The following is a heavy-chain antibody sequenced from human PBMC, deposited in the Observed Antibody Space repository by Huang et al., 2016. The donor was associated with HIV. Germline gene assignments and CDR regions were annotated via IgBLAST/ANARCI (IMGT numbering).Heavy chain of an antibody. D-gene: IGHD3-16*01. J-gene: IGHJ3*01. V-gene: IGHV4-39*01. CDR1: GGSVNSGYYY. CDR3: ARLPFDYVWGTQRQTALDELDV. Sequence: QLQLQESGPGLVRPSETLSLTCSVSGGSVNSGYYYWGWIRQPPGKGLEWIASVFYGGNPFYNPSRKSRFSRAVDTSKKRFSLNLSSVTAADTAVYFCARLPFDYVWGTQRQTALDELDVWGQGTMVTVSS. CDR2: VFYGGNP.